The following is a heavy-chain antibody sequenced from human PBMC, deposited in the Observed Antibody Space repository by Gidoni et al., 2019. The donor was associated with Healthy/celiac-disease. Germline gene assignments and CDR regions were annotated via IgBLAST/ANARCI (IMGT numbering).Heavy chain of an antibody. CDR2: ISYDGSNK. J-gene: IGHJ2*01. V-gene: IGHV3-30*18. CDR1: GFTFSCYG. D-gene: IGHD5-12*01. Sequence: QVQLVESGGGVVQPGRSLRLSCAASGFTFSCYGMHWVRQAPGKGLEWVAVISYDGSNKYYADSVKGRFTISRDNSKNTLYLQMNSLRAEDTAVYYCAKGGWLQLAWYFDLWGRGTLVTVSS. CDR3: AKGGWLQLAWYFDL.